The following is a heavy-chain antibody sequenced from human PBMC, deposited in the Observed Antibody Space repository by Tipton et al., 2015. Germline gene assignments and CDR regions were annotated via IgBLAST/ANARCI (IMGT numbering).Heavy chain of an antibody. CDR1: GDSISSSSYH. CDR2: IYYSGTT. J-gene: IGHJ4*02. Sequence: TLSLTCTVSGDSISSSSYHWGWIRQPPGKGLEWIGNIYYSGTTYYNPSLTSRVTISVDTSKNQFSLKMTSVTAADTAVYYCARAVAGTFDYWGQGTLVTVSS. V-gene: IGHV4-39*07. D-gene: IGHD6-19*01. CDR3: ARAVAGTFDY.